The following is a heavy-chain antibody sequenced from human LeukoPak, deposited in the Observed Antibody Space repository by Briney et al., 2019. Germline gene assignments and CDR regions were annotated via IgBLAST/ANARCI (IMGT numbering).Heavy chain of an antibody. J-gene: IGHJ4*02. V-gene: IGHV3-9*01. D-gene: IGHD3-10*01. CDR3: VKDGGSYGSGSNSFGH. Sequence: PGRSLRLSCAASGFTFDDSAMHWVRQNPGKGLEWVSGISWNSDNIAYVDSVKGRFTISRDNAKNSLYLQMDSLRPEDTAFYYCVKDGGSYGSGSNSFGHWGQATLVIVS. CDR1: GFTFDDSA. CDR2: ISWNSDNI.